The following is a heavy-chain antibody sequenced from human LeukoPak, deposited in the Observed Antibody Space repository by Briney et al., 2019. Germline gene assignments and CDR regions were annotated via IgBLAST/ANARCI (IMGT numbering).Heavy chain of an antibody. CDR1: GYTFTSYD. V-gene: IGHV1-8*01. J-gene: IGHJ4*02. CDR3: ARRGAVAGTNGY. D-gene: IGHD6-19*01. Sequence: ASAKVSCKASGYTFTSYDINWVRQATGQGLEWMGWMNPNSGNTGYAQKLQGRVTMTRNTSISTAYMELSSLRSEDTAVYYCARRGAVAGTNGYWGQGTLVTVSS. CDR2: MNPNSGNT.